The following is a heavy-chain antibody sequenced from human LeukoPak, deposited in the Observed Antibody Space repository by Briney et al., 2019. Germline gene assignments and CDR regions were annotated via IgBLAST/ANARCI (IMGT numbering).Heavy chain of an antibody. Sequence: GGSLRLSCAASGFTLSSYWMHWVRQAPGKGLKWVAVISYDGSNKYYADSGKGRFTISRDNSKNTLYLQMNSLRAEDTAVYYCARAFNYYYYGMDVWGKGTTVTVSS. CDR2: ISYDGSNK. CDR1: GFTLSSYW. J-gene: IGHJ6*04. V-gene: IGHV3-30*03. CDR3: ARAFNYYYYGMDV.